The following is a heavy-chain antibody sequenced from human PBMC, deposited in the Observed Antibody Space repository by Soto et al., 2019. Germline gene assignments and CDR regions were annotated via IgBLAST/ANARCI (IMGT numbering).Heavy chain of an antibody. CDR2: ISGSGGST. Sequence: EVQLLESGGGLVQPGGSLRLSCAASGFTFSSYAMSWVRQAPGKGLEWVSAISGSGGSTYYADSVKGRFTISRDNSKNTLYLQMNSLRAEDTAVYYCAKVFTHTRPTGSYGMDVWGQGTTVTVSS. CDR3: AKVFTHTRPTGSYGMDV. J-gene: IGHJ6*02. V-gene: IGHV3-23*01. D-gene: IGHD4-17*01. CDR1: GFTFSSYA.